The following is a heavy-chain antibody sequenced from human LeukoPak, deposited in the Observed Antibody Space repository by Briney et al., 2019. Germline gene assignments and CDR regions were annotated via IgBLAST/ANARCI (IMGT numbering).Heavy chain of an antibody. V-gene: IGHV3-23*01. CDR3: ARDAGGAWPFDY. Sequence: GGSLRLSCAASGFAFSNTGMTWVRQAPGRGLEWVSTISPTGEGTHYADSVKGRFTISRDNSKNTMSLEMNSLRADDTATYYCARDAGGAWPFDYWGQGTRVIVSS. J-gene: IGHJ4*02. CDR2: ISPTGEGT. D-gene: IGHD4-17*01. CDR1: GFAFSNTG.